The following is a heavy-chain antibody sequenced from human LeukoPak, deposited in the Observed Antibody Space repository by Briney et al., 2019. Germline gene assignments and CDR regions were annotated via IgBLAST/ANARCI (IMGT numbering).Heavy chain of an antibody. V-gene: IGHV4-39*07. CDR1: GGSIRSTTYY. CDR2: IYYSGTT. D-gene: IGHD3-22*01. J-gene: IGHJ4*02. CDR3: ARDRYYYDSSGYYLFDY. Sequence: SETLSLTCTVSGGSIRSTTYYWGWIRQPPGKGLEWIGSIYYSGTTNYNPSLKSRVTMSVDTSKNQFSLKLSSVTAADTAVYYCARDRYYYDSSGYYLFDYWGQGTLVTVSS.